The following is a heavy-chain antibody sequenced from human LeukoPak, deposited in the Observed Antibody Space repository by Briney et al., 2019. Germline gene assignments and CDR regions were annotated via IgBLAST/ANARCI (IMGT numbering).Heavy chain of an antibody. Sequence: PGGSLRLSCAASGFTFSSYAMSWVRQAPGKGLEWVSAISGSGGSTYYADSVKGRFTVSRDNSKNTLYLQMNSLRAEDTAVYYCAKDLHRDIVVVPAANWFDPWGQGTLVTVSS. V-gene: IGHV3-23*01. CDR3: AKDLHRDIVVVPAANWFDP. CDR2: ISGSGGST. J-gene: IGHJ5*02. D-gene: IGHD2-2*01. CDR1: GFTFSSYA.